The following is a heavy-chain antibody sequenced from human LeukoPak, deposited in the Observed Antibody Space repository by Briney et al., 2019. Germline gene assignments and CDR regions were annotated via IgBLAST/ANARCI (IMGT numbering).Heavy chain of an antibody. J-gene: IGHJ4*02. V-gene: IGHV3-30*03. Sequence: TGGSLRLSCAASGFTFSSYGMHWVRQAPGKGLEWVGTISHDGSFEFYADSVKGRFTISRDSSKSTLYLQMNSLRAEDTAVYYCARPQGSGSYYFDYWGQGTLVTVSS. CDR1: GFTFSSYG. D-gene: IGHD3-10*01. CDR2: ISHDGSFE. CDR3: ARPQGSGSYYFDY.